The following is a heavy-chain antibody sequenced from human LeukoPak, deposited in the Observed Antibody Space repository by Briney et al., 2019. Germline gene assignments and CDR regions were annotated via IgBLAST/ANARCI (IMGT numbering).Heavy chain of an antibody. CDR2: LWYDGTNK. Sequence: GSLRLSCAASGFSFSSYGMHWVRQAPGKGLEWVASLWYDGTNKYYADSVKGRFTISRDNSKNTLYLQMNSLRAEDTAVCYCARARNNYDSSGYSALDYWGQGTLVTVSS. V-gene: IGHV3-33*01. D-gene: IGHD3-22*01. CDR1: GFSFSSYG. J-gene: IGHJ4*02. CDR3: ARARNNYDSSGYSALDY.